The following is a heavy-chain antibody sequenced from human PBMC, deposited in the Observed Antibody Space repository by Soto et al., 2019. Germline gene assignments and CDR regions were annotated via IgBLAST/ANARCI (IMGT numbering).Heavy chain of an antibody. J-gene: IGHJ1*01. D-gene: IGHD3-22*01. CDR1: GFTFSNYW. CDR2: IKQDGSDK. Sequence: PGGSLRLSCAASGFTFSNYWMTWVRQAPGEGLEWVGNIKQDGSDKYYGDSVKGRFSISRDNAKNSLYLQMNSLRAEDTAVYYCARDRVESGYPEYFQHWGQGTLVTVSS. CDR3: ARDRVESGYPEYFQH. V-gene: IGHV3-7*03.